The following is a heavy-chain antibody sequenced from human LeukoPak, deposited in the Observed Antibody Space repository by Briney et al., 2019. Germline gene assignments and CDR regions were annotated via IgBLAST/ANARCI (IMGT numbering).Heavy chain of an antibody. CDR3: AGEGSGWLPNY. Sequence: PGGSLRLSCAASGFTFSTYPMHWVRQAPGKGLEWVAVISYDGSNKYYADSVKGRFTISRDNSKNTLYLQMNSLRAEDTAVYYCAGEGSGWLPNYWGQGTLVTVSS. D-gene: IGHD6-19*01. CDR2: ISYDGSNK. J-gene: IGHJ4*02. CDR1: GFTFSTYP. V-gene: IGHV3-30-3*01.